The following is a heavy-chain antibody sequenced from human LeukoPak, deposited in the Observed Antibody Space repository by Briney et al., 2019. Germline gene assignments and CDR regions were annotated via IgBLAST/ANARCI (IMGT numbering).Heavy chain of an antibody. CDR2: INHSGST. Sequence: PSETLSLTCAVYGGSFNDYYWNWIRQPPGKGLEWIGEINHSGSTNYNPSLKSRVTISVDTSKNQFSLNLTSVTAADTAVYYCARAMSIAARLQTIFDYWGQGTLVTVSS. CDR1: GGSFNDYY. D-gene: IGHD6-6*01. CDR3: ARAMSIAARLQTIFDY. V-gene: IGHV4-34*01. J-gene: IGHJ4*02.